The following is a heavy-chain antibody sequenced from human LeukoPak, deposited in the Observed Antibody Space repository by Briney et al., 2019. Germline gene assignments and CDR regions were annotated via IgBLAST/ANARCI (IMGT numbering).Heavy chain of an antibody. D-gene: IGHD1-14*01. Sequence: GGSLGLSCAASGFTFGNSWVHWVRQAPGKGLVWVSLNADGSTATYADSVKGRFTISRDNARNTLSLQMNSLTIEDTAVYYCVVVVEPPDSDGFDVWGQGTMITVSS. CDR2: NADGSTA. V-gene: IGHV3-74*01. CDR1: GFTFGNSW. CDR3: VVVVEPPDSDGFDV. J-gene: IGHJ3*01.